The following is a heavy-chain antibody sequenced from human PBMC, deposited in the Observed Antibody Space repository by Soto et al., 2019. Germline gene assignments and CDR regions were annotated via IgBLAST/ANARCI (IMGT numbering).Heavy chain of an antibody. J-gene: IGHJ4*02. CDR2: IYYSGST. CDR1: GGSISSGDYY. D-gene: IGHD5-18*01. CDR3: ASNRYGYPFYDY. Sequence: QVQLQESGPGLVKPSQTLSLTCTVSGGSISSGDYYWSWIRQPPGKGLEWIGYIYYSGSTYYNPSLKSRVTISVGTSKNPLSLKLSSGPAADTAVYYCASNRYGYPFYDYWGQGTLVTVSS. V-gene: IGHV4-30-4*01.